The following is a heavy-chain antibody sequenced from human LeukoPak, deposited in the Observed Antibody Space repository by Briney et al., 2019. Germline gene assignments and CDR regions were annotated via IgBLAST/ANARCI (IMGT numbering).Heavy chain of an antibody. V-gene: IGHV4-38-2*02. Sequence: SETLSLTCTVSDYSISSGYYWGWIRQPPGKGLEWIGSIYHSGSTYYNPSLKSRVTISVDTSKNQFSLKLSSVTAADTAVYFCARERVSSSTWYSTYYYYFYMDVWGKGTTVTVSS. CDR3: ARERVSSSTWYSTYYYYFYMDV. D-gene: IGHD6-13*01. CDR1: DYSISSGYY. J-gene: IGHJ6*03. CDR2: IYHSGST.